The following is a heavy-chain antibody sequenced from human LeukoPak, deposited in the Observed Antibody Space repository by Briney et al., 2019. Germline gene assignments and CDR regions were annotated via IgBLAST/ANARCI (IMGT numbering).Heavy chain of an antibody. CDR3: AKDAPSSPGEY. V-gene: IGHV3-23*01. CDR1: GFTFSNSP. D-gene: IGHD3-10*01. Sequence: GGSLRLSCAASGFTFSNSPMSWARQAPGKGLEWVSGISSNGGSTYYADSMKGRFTISRDNSKNTLYLQMNSLRAEDTAVYYCAKDAPSSPGEYWGQGTLVTVSS. CDR2: ISSNGGST. J-gene: IGHJ4*02.